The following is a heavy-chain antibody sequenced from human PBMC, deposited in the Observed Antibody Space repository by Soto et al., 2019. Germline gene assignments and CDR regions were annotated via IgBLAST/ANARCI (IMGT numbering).Heavy chain of an antibody. Sequence: SGPYAGEPTQTLTLTCTFSGFSLSTSGVGVGWIRQPPGKALEWLALLYWSDDKRYSPSLKSRLSITKDTYKNQVVLTMTSLDPVDTATYYCAHRRCSGGSCNNVFDIWGQGTMVTVSS. J-gene: IGHJ3*02. CDR3: AHRRCSGGSCNNVFDI. CDR1: GFSLSTSGVG. D-gene: IGHD2-15*01. V-gene: IGHV2-5*01. CDR2: LYWSDDK.